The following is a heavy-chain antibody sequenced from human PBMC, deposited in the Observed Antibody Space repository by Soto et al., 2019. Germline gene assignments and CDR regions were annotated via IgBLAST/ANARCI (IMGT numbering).Heavy chain of an antibody. Sequence: SQTLSLTCVISGDSVSSNSAAWNWIRQSPSRGLEWLGRTYYRSRWYNDYAVSVRSRITVNADTSKNQFSLHLNSVTPEDTAVFYCAETISPQCYYRDVGEKGPTVPVSS. CDR3: AETISPQCYYRDV. V-gene: IGHV6-1*01. J-gene: IGHJ6*03. D-gene: IGHD1-7*01. CDR2: TYYRSRWYN. CDR1: GDSVSSNSAA.